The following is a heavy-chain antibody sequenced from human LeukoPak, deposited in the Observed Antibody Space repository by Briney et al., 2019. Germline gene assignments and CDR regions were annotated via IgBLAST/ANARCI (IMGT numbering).Heavy chain of an antibody. Sequence: GGSLRLSCAAFGFTFDDYGMSWVRQAPGKGLEWVSGINWNGGRTVYADSVKVRFTISRDNAKNSLYLQMNSLRAEDTALYYCARDGGGSPGDFDYWGQGTLVTVSS. V-gene: IGHV3-20*04. CDR2: INWNGGRT. CDR3: ARDGGGSPGDFDY. J-gene: IGHJ4*02. CDR1: GFTFDDYG. D-gene: IGHD3-10*01.